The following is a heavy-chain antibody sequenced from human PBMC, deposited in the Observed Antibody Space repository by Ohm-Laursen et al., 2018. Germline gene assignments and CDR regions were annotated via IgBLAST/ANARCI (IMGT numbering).Heavy chain of an antibody. CDR1: GYTFTSLD. J-gene: IGHJ4*02. D-gene: IGHD1-26*01. Sequence: ASVKVSCKTSGYTFTSLDINWVRQATGQGLEWMGWMSPKNDNTGYAQKFQGRVTMTRDTSINTAYMELSSLTSEDTAVYYCARGVDAGVDYWGQGTLVTVSS. CDR3: ARGVDAGVDY. V-gene: IGHV1-8*01. CDR2: MSPKNDNT.